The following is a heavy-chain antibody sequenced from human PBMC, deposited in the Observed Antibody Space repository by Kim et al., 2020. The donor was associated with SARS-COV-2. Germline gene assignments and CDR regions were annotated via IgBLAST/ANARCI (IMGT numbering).Heavy chain of an antibody. Sequence: YAATVRDRFTISRDDSKNIAYLQMNSLKTDDTAVYFCTSGTMTQWSYYDLWGQGSLVTVSS. D-gene: IGHD4-17*01. CDR3: TSGTMTQWSYYDL. J-gene: IGHJ4*02. V-gene: IGHV3-49*02.